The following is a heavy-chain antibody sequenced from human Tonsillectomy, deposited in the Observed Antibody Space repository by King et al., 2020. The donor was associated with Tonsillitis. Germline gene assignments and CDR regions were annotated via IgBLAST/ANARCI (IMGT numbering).Heavy chain of an antibody. CDR3: ARETNGDYYFDY. CDR1: GFRFSNYW. CDR2: INSEETST. V-gene: IGHV3-74*01. D-gene: IGHD7-27*01. Sequence: VQLVESGGGLVQPGGSLRLSCAASGFRFSNYWMHWVRQPPGKGLVWVSRINSEETSTIYAESVKGRFTISRDNAKNTMYLQMNSLRAEDTAVYYCARETNGDYYFDYWGQGTLVTVSS. J-gene: IGHJ4*02.